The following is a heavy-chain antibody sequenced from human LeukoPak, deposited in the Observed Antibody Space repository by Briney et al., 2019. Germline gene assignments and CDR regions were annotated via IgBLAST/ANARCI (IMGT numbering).Heavy chain of an antibody. CDR2: INVYNGNT. CDR1: GYTFTTSG. CDR3: ARDFPSSKAYSGYDGIDY. J-gene: IGHJ4*02. D-gene: IGHD5-12*01. V-gene: IGHV1-18*01. Sequence: ASVKVSCKASGYTFTTSGINWVRQAPGQGLEWMGCINVYNGNTNYAQKLQGRVTMTTDTSTSTAYMELRSLRSDDTAVYYCARDFPSSKAYSGYDGIDYWGQGTLVTVSS.